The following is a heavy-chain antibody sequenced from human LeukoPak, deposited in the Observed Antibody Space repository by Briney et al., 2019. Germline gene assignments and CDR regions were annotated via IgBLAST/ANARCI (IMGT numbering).Heavy chain of an antibody. V-gene: IGHV4-34*01. Sequence: PSETLSLTCAVYGGSFSGYYWSWIRQPPGKGLEWIGEINHSGSTNYNPSLKSRVTISVDTSKNQFSLKLSSVTAADTAVYYCARGIVDTAMVFDWGQGTLVTVSS. D-gene: IGHD5-18*01. CDR1: GGSFSGYY. CDR3: ARGIVDTAMVFD. CDR2: INHSGST. J-gene: IGHJ4*02.